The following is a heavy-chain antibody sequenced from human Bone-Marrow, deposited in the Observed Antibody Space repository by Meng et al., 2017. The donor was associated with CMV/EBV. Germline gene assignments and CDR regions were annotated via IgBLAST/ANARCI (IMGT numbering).Heavy chain of an antibody. V-gene: IGHV1-2*02. Sequence: ASVKVSCKASGYTFTGYYMHWVRQAPGQGLEWMGWINPNSGGTNYAQKFQGRVTMTRDTSISTAYMELSRLRSDDTAVYYCARAGGYCSSTSCYTPDYWGQGTRVTGSS. D-gene: IGHD2-2*02. CDR3: ARAGGYCSSTSCYTPDY. J-gene: IGHJ4*02. CDR1: GYTFTGYY. CDR2: INPNSGGT.